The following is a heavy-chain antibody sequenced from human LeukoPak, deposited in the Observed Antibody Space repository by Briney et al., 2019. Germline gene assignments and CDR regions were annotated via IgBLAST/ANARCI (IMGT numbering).Heavy chain of an antibody. Sequence: GGSLRLSCVASGFIFRDYAMSWVRQAPAGGLEWVSSLRGDGETFYTDSVKGRFTLSRDHSRNTVYLQLNNLRVEDTAVYYCAKTSWVSSADAVLWGQGTLVTVS. CDR1: GFIFRDYA. CDR2: LRGDGET. J-gene: IGHJ4*02. CDR3: AKTSWVSSADAVL. V-gene: IGHV3-23*01. D-gene: IGHD3-16*01.